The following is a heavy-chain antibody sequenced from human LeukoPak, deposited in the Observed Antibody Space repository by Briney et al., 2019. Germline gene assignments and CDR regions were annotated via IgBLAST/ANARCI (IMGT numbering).Heavy chain of an antibody. CDR2: IVVGSGNT. Sequence: ASVKVSCKASGFTFTSSAMQWVRQARGQRLEWIGWIVVGSGNTNYAQKFQERVTITRDMSTSTAYMELSSLRSEDTAVYYCAAAAGYSSSWQIYDYWGQGTLVTVSS. CDR3: AAAAGYSSSWQIYDY. J-gene: IGHJ4*02. V-gene: IGHV1-58*02. CDR1: GFTFTSSA. D-gene: IGHD6-13*01.